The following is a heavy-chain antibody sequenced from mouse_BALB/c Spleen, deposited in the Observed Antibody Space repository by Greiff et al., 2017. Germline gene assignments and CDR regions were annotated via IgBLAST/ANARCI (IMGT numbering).Heavy chain of an antibody. Sequence: EVKLVESGPGLVKPSQSLSLTCTVTGYSITSDYAWNWIRQFPGNKLEWMGYISYSGSTSYNPSLKSRISITRDTSKNQFFLQLNSVTTEDTATYYCARSQVRQFAYWGQGTLVTVSA. V-gene: IGHV3-2*02. CDR1: GYSITSDYA. CDR2: ISYSGST. J-gene: IGHJ3*01. CDR3: ARSQVRQFAY. D-gene: IGHD2-14*01.